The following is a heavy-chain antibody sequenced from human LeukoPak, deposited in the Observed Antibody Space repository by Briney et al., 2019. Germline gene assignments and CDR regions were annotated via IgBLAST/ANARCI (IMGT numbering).Heavy chain of an antibody. Sequence: ASVKVSCKASGGTFSSYAISWVRQAPGQVLEWMGRSIPIFGTANYAQKFQGRVTIATDESMSTAYMELSSLRSEDTAVYYCARDPKLELRPYYFDYWGQGTLVTVSS. CDR3: ARDPKLELRPYYFDY. D-gene: IGHD1-7*01. V-gene: IGHV1-69*05. J-gene: IGHJ4*02. CDR2: SIPIFGTA. CDR1: GGTFSSYA.